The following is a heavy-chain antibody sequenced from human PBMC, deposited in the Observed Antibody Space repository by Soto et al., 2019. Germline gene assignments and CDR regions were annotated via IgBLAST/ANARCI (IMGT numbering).Heavy chain of an antibody. D-gene: IGHD3-9*01. CDR2: ISSSSSYI. CDR3: ARDRGRSSYDILTAPDPGYAY. V-gene: IGHV3-21*01. CDR1: GFTFSSYS. Sequence: GGSLRLCCAASGFTFSSYSMNWVRQAPGKGLGWVSSISSSSSYIYYADSVKGRFTISRDNAKNSLYLQMNSLRAEDTAVYYCARDRGRSSYDILTAPDPGYAYWGQGTLVIV. J-gene: IGHJ1*01.